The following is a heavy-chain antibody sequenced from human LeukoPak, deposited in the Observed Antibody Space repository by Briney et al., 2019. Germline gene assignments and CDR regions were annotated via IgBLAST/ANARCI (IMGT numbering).Heavy chain of an antibody. CDR3: ARDRGNWNYAAAFDV. Sequence: AGGSLRLSCAASGFTFSSYEMNWVRQAPGKGLEWVSYISSSGGTIYYADSVKGRFTISRDNAKNSLYLQMSSLRAEDTAIYYCARDRGNWNYAAAFDVWGQGTMVTVPS. J-gene: IGHJ3*01. CDR2: ISSSGGTI. D-gene: IGHD1-7*01. V-gene: IGHV3-48*03. CDR1: GFTFSSYE.